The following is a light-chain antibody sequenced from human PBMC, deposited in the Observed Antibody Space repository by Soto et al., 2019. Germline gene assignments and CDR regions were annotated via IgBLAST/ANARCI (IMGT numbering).Light chain of an antibody. Sequence: QSALTQPPSASGSPGQSVTISCTGTSSDVGLYNYVSWYQQHPGKAPKLMIYEVTKRPSGVPDRFSGSKSGNTASLTVSGLQAEDEADYYCSSYAVRNNLLFGGGTKVTVL. CDR2: EVT. J-gene: IGLJ3*02. V-gene: IGLV2-8*01. CDR1: SSDVGLYNY. CDR3: SSYAVRNNLL.